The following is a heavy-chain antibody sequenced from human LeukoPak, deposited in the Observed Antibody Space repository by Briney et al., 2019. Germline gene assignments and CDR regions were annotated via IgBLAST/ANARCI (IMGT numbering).Heavy chain of an antibody. CDR2: IDPDDSET. Sequence: GESLKISCKASGYSFRSFWIGWVRQMPGKGLEWMGVIDPDDSETRYSPSFQGQVTISADKSISTAYLQWSSLKASDTAMYYCARHRLDCSSTSCYSDYWGQGTLVTVSS. CDR3: ARHRLDCSSTSCYSDY. CDR1: GYSFRSFW. J-gene: IGHJ4*02. V-gene: IGHV5-51*01. D-gene: IGHD2-2*01.